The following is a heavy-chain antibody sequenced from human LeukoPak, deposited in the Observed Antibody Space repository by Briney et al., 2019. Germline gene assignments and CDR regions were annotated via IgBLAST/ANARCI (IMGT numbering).Heavy chain of an antibody. V-gene: IGHV4-61*02. Sequence: SETLSLTCTVSGGSISSGNFYWSWIRQPAGKGLEWIGRIYTSGSTNYNPSLKSRVTISVDTSKNQFSLKLSSVTAADTAVYYCARSYGDYALGYYYYYYMDVWGKGTTVTVSS. CDR1: GGSISSGNFY. J-gene: IGHJ6*03. CDR3: ARSYGDYALGYYYYYYMDV. D-gene: IGHD4-17*01. CDR2: IYTSGST.